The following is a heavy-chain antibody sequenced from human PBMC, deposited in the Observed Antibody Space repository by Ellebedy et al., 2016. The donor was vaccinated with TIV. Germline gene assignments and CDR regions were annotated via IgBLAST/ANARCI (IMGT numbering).Heavy chain of an antibody. D-gene: IGHD3-10*01. V-gene: IGHV4-39*01. CDR3: ARWFGELLYVRWFDP. CDR1: GDSISRSSYY. Sequence: GSLRLSCTVSGDSISRSSYYWGWIRQPPETGLEWIGSIYYSGSTYYNPSLKSRVTITVDTSKNQFSLRLTSVTAADTAVYYCARWFGELLYVRWFDPWGQGTLVTVSS. J-gene: IGHJ5*02. CDR2: IYYSGST.